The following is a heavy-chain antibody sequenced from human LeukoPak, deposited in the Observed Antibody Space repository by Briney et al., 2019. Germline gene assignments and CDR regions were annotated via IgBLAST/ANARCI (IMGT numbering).Heavy chain of an antibody. Sequence: SETLSLTCTVSGGSISIHYWSWVRQPPGKGLEWVGYIYYSGSTNYNPSLKSRVTISVDTSKNQFSLKLSSVTAADTAVYYCARGSSPPSGWYYFDYWGQGTLVTVSS. CDR2: IYYSGST. V-gene: IGHV4-59*11. J-gene: IGHJ4*02. CDR1: GGSISIHY. CDR3: ARGSSPPSGWYYFDY. D-gene: IGHD6-19*01.